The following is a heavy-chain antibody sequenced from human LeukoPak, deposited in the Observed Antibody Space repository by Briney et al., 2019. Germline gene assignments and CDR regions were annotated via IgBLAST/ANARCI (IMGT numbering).Heavy chain of an antibody. CDR3: ARDPGGYSGYDSWDDY. CDR2: ISGSGGST. J-gene: IGHJ4*02. V-gene: IGHV3-23*01. CDR1: GFTFSSYE. D-gene: IGHD5-12*01. Sequence: PGGSLRLSCAASGFTFSSYEMNWVRQAPGKGLEWVSAISGSGGSTYYADSVKGRFTISRDNSKNTLYLQMNSLRAEDTAVYYCARDPGGYSGYDSWDDYWGQGTLVTVSS.